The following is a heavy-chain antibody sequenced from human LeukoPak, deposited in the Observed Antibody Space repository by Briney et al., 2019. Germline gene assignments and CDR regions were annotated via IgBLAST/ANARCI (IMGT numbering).Heavy chain of an antibody. J-gene: IGHJ5*02. CDR1: GGSISSYY. Sequence: SETLSLTCTVSGGSISSYYWSWIRQPPGKGREWSGYIYYTGSTNYNPSLKSRVTISVDTSKNQFSLKLSSVTAADTAVYYCASSSWYGNWFDPWGQGTLVTVSS. CDR3: ASSSWYGNWFDP. D-gene: IGHD6-13*01. CDR2: IYYTGST. V-gene: IGHV4-59*01.